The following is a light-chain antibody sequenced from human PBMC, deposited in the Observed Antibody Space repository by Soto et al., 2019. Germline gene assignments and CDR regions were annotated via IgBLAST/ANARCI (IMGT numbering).Light chain of an antibody. V-gene: IGKV3-20*01. Sequence: EIVLTQSPGTLSLSPGERATLSCRASQSVSSISLAWYQQKPGQAPRLLMYGASSRATGIPDRFSVSGSGTDFTLTISRLEPEDSAVYYCQQYGSSSWTFGQGTKVEIK. CDR3: QQYGSSSWT. CDR2: GAS. J-gene: IGKJ1*01. CDR1: QSVSSIS.